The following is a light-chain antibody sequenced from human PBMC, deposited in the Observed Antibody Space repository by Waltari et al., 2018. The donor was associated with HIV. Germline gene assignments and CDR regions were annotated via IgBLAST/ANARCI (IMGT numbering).Light chain of an antibody. CDR1: SSNIGSNY. Sequence: QSVLTQPPSVSAAPGQKVTISCSVTSSNIGSNYVSWYQQFPRTAPKLLIFENHTRPSVISDRFSGSKSGTSATLAIIGLQTGDEADYYCGTWDSSLIVGTFGGGTKLTVL. V-gene: IGLV1-51*02. CDR3: GTWDSSLIVGT. CDR2: ENH. J-gene: IGLJ3*02.